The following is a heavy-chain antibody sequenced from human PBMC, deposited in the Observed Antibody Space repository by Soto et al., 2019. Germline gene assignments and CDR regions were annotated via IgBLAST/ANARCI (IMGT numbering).Heavy chain of an antibody. V-gene: IGHV4-30-4*01. J-gene: IGHJ5*02. Sequence: SETLSLTCTVSGGSIGSGDFYWSWIRQPPGKGLEWIGHIHYSGSTYDNPSLKSRVSISVDTSNNQFSLELSSVTAADTAVYYCARVPWRSNWQRAPDWFDPWGQGSMVTVYS. CDR2: IHYSGST. CDR3: ARVPWRSNWQRAPDWFDP. CDR1: GGSIGSGDFY. D-gene: IGHD6-13*01.